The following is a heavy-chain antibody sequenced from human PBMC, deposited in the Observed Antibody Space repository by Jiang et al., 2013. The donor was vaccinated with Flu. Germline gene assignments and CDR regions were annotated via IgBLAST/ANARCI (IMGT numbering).Heavy chain of an antibody. Sequence: GLVKPLETLSLTCTVSGGSVSRGSYYWTWIRQPPGKGLEWIGHIYYTGTTDYNPSLKSRVTISLDRSKNQISLKLTSVTAADTAVYYCATDNYVYPRVLEYWGQGALVTVSS. J-gene: IGHJ4*02. D-gene: IGHD3-16*01. V-gene: IGHV4-61*01. CDR1: GGSVSRGSYY. CDR3: ATDNYVYPRVLEY. CDR2: IYYTGTT.